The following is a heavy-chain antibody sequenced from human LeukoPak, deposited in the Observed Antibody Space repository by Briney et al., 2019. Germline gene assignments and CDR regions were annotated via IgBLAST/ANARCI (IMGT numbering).Heavy chain of an antibody. V-gene: IGHV4-39*01. CDR2: IHYTGTT. J-gene: IGHJ4*02. Sequence: SETLSHTCTVSGGSIRSSTYYWAWIRQPPGKGLEWIGTIHYTGTTYYNPSLKSRVTISVDTSKNQFSLNLSSVTAADTTFYYCARLGGYYDPPDYWGQGTLVTVSS. CDR1: GGSIRSSTYY. CDR3: ARLGGYYDPPDY. D-gene: IGHD3-22*01.